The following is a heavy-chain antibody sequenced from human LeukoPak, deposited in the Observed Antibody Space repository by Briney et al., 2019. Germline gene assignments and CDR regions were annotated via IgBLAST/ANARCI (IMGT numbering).Heavy chain of an antibody. CDR3: AKRGEGYKYALSGVGAEYFFDF. CDR2: IGYSGGST. D-gene: IGHD2-8*01. J-gene: IGHJ4*02. CDR1: GFIFSSYA. V-gene: IGHV3-23*01. Sequence: GGSLTLSCEASGFIFSSYAMGWVRQAPGKGLEWVSAIGYSGGSTYYADSVKGRFTISRDNSKNTLYLQMSSLSAEDTAIYYCAKRGEGYKYALSGVGAEYFFDFWGQGTRVTVSS.